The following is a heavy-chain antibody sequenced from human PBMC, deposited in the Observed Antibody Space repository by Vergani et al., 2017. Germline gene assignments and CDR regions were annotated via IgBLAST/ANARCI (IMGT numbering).Heavy chain of an antibody. CDR1: GFTFRACP. V-gene: IGHV3-23*01. CDR2: ISALSPST. CDR3: TTDKQQSSLGHCSVTNCYGGVFDI. D-gene: IGHD2-15*01. J-gene: IGHJ3*02. Sequence: VQLLQSGGGVIQPGGSVRLSCAASGFTFRACPMTWVRQAPGKGLEWVSAISALSPSTYYADSVKGRFTISRDNSKNMLYLQMNSLKTEDTAVYYCTTDKQQSSLGHCSVTNCYGGVFDIWGQGTVVTVSS.